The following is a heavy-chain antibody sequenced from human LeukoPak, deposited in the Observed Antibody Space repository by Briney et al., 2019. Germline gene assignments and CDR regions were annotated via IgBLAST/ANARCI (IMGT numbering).Heavy chain of an antibody. Sequence: SLRLSCAASGFTFSSYVMHWVRQAPARGLHWVAIISFVGSDKYYADSVKGRFTISRDNSRNPLYLQMNSLRPEDTAVYYCATGDTVTTGYYYYAMGVWGQGTTVTVSS. J-gene: IGHJ6*02. CDR1: GFTFSSYV. CDR2: ISFVGSDK. D-gene: IGHD4-17*01. CDR3: ATGDTVTTGYYYYAMGV. V-gene: IGHV3-30*01.